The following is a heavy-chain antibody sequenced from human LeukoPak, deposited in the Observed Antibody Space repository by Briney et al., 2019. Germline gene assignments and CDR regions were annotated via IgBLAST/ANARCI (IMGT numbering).Heavy chain of an antibody. CDR3: ARDLIVPAAPYYFDY. CDR2: ISAYNGNT. J-gene: IGHJ4*02. D-gene: IGHD2-2*01. Sequence: GASVKVSCKASGYTFTSYGISRVRQAPGQGLEWMGWISAYNGNTNYAQKLQGRITMTTDTSTSTAYMELRSLRSDDTAVYYCARDLIVPAAPYYFDYWGQGTLVTVSS. CDR1: GYTFTSYG. V-gene: IGHV1-18*04.